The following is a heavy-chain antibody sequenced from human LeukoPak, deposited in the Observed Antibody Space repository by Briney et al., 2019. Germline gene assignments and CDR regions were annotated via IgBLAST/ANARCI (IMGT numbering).Heavy chain of an antibody. CDR3: AKDRGQLGFPDY. Sequence: PGGSLRLSCAASEFTFSSYAMTWVRQAPGKGLEWVSAISGSGGTTYYADSVKGRFIISRDNSKNTLYLQMNSLRAEDTAVYYCAKDRGQLGFPDYWGQGTLVTVSS. CDR1: EFTFSSYA. V-gene: IGHV3-23*01. CDR2: ISGSGGTT. D-gene: IGHD6-6*01. J-gene: IGHJ4*02.